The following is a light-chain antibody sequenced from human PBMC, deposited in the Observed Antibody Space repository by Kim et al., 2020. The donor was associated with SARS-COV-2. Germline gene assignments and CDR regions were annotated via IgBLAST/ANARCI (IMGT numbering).Light chain of an antibody. Sequence: GQRVTISCSGGSSNIGSNSVTWYHQLPGTAPKLVIYRNNQRPSGVPDRFSGSKSGTSASLAISGLQSEDEADYYCAAWDDSLNGWVFGGGTQLTVL. CDR2: RNN. V-gene: IGLV1-44*01. J-gene: IGLJ3*02. CDR3: AAWDDSLNGWV. CDR1: SSNIGSNS.